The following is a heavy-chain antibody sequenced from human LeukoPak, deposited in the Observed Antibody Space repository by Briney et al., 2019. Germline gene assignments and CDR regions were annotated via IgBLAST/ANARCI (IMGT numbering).Heavy chain of an antibody. Sequence: ASATVSCKASGYTFTSYGISWVRQAPGQGLEWMGWISAYNGNTNYAQKLQGRVTMTTDTSTSTAYMELRSLRSDDTAVYYCARQGLVVVAATRYYYYGMDVWGQGTTVTVSS. D-gene: IGHD2-15*01. V-gene: IGHV1-18*01. CDR1: GYTFTSYG. CDR2: ISAYNGNT. CDR3: ARQGLVVVAATRYYYYGMDV. J-gene: IGHJ6*02.